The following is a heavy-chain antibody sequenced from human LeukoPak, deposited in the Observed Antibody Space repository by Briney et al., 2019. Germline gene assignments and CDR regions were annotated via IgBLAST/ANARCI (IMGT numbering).Heavy chain of an antibody. CDR1: GYTFTTNG. CDR3: ARLRGGIYSSRDAFDI. D-gene: IGHD2-2*01. V-gene: IGHV1-18*04. Sequence: GTSVKLSCKASGYTFTTNGVSWVRQAPGQGLEWLAWISHYDGDTNYTPDLQGRVTLSTDTSTSTAYMELTSLRSDDTAVYYCARLRGGIYSSRDAFDIWGQGTMVTVSS. CDR2: ISHYDGDT. J-gene: IGHJ3*02.